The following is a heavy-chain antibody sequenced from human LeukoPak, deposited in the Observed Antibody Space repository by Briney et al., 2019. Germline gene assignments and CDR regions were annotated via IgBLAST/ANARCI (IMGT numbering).Heavy chain of an antibody. CDR3: ARQDRRVLEYGSSWFY. D-gene: IGHD6-13*01. CDR1: GGSISSDSHY. CDR2: TDYTGGS. Sequence: PSETLSLICSVSGGSISSDSHYWGWIRQPPGKGLEWLGSTDYTGGSYYNLSLRRRATMSVDTSKNQFSLKLTSVTATDTAVYYCARQDRRVLEYGSSWFYWGQGTLVTVSS. J-gene: IGHJ4*02. V-gene: IGHV4-39*01.